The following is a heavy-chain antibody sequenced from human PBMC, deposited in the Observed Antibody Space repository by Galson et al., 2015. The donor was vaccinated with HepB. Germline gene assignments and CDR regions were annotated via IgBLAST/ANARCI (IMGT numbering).Heavy chain of an antibody. Sequence: QSGAEVKKPGDSLRISCKTSGYRFPNYWITWLRQMPGKGLEWMVRIDPRDSYTNYNPSFEGHVTMSADKSTSTVYLQWSSLRASDPAMYFCARVPYRSGWFGDFDVWGQGTMVTVSS. J-gene: IGHJ3*01. CDR1: GYRFPNYW. D-gene: IGHD6-19*01. CDR2: IDPRDSYT. CDR3: ARVPYRSGWFGDFDV. V-gene: IGHV5-10-1*01.